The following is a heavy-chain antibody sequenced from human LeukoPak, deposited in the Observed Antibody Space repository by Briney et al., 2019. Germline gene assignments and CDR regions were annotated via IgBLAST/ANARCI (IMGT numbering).Heavy chain of an antibody. J-gene: IGHJ4*02. Sequence: GGSLRLSCAASGFTFSSYAMHWVRQAPGKGLEWVAVISYDGSNKYYADSVKGRFTISRDNSKNTLYLQMNSLRADDTAVYYCTRVGYIDEGIDYWGQGTLVTVSS. D-gene: IGHD5-24*01. CDR3: TRVGYIDEGIDY. CDR1: GFTFSSYA. V-gene: IGHV3-30*04. CDR2: ISYDGSNK.